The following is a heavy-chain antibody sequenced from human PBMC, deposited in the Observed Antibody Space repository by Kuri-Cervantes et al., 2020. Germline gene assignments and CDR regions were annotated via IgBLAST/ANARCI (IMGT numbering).Heavy chain of an antibody. CDR1: GFTFDDYA. CDR2: ISWNSGSI. Sequence: SLKISCAASGFTFDDYAMHWVRQAPGKGLEWVSGISWNSGSIGYADSVKGRFTISRDNAKNSLYLQMNSLRAGDTALYYCAKGDNAVYYYYMDVWGKGTTVTVSS. D-gene: IGHD2-8*01. J-gene: IGHJ6*03. CDR3: AKGDNAVYYYYMDV. V-gene: IGHV3-9*01.